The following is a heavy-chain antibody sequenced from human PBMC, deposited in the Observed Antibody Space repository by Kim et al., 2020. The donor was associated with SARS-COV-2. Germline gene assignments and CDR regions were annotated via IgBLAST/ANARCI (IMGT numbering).Heavy chain of an antibody. CDR1: GASFSGYY. J-gene: IGHJ5*02. CDR3: ASENIAARGYNWFDP. D-gene: IGHD6-6*01. V-gene: IGHV4-34*01. CDR2: INHSGST. Sequence: SETLSLTCAVYGASFSGYYWSWIRQPPGKGLEWIGEINHSGSTNYNPSLKSRVTISVDTSKNQFSLKLSSVTAADTAVYYCASENIAARGYNWFDPWGQGTLVTVSS.